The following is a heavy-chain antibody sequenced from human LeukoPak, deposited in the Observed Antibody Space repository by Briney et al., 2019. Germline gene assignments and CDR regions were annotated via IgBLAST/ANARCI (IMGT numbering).Heavy chain of an antibody. CDR1: GGSISNYY. J-gene: IGHJ4*02. CDR3: AIYSSGWDYFDY. CDR2: IYYSGST. D-gene: IGHD6-19*01. V-gene: IGHV4-59*01. Sequence: SETLSLTCTVSGGSISNYYWSWIRQPPGKGLEWIGYIYYSGSTNYNPSLKSRVTISVDTSKNQFSLKLSSVTAADTAVYYCAIYSSGWDYFDYWGQGILVTVSS.